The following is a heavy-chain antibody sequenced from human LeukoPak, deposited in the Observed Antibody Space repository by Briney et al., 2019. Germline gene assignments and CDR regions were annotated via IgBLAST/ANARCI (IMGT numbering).Heavy chain of an antibody. CDR2: INHSGST. CDR3: ARGSPAKPGGGSCYDY. J-gene: IGHJ4*02. CDR1: GGSFSGYY. Sequence: PSETLSLTCAVYGGSFSGYYWSWIRQPPGKGLEWIGEINHSGSTNYNPSLKSRVTISVDTSKNQFSLKLSSVTAADTAVYYCARGSPAKPGGGSCYDYWGQGTLVTVSS. D-gene: IGHD2-15*01. V-gene: IGHV4-34*01.